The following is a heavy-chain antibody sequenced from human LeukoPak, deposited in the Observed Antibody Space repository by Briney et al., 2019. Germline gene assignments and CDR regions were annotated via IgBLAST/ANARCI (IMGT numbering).Heavy chain of an antibody. CDR3: ARSPYSGSYSDFDY. CDR2: IYHSGST. CDR1: GGSISIGGYY. J-gene: IGHJ4*02. Sequence: PSQTLSLTCTVSGGSISIGGYYWSWIRQPPGKGLEWIGYIYHSGSTYYNPSLKSRVTISVDRSKNQFSLKLRSVTAADTAVYYCARSPYSGSYSDFDYWGQGTLVTVSS. V-gene: IGHV4-30-2*01. D-gene: IGHD1-26*01.